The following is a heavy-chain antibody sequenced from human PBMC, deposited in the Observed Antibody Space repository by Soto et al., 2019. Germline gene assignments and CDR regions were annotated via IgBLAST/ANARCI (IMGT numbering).Heavy chain of an antibody. CDR2: IWYDGSNK. CDR1: GFKFDDYT. V-gene: IGHV3-33*08. J-gene: IGHJ4*02. D-gene: IGHD1-26*01. CDR3: ARGGGTFDY. Sequence: LRLSCAASGFKFDDYTMHWVRQAPGKGLEWVAVIWYDGSNKYYADSVKGRFTISRDNSKNTLYLQMNSLRAEDTAVYYCARGGGTFDYWGQGTLVTVS.